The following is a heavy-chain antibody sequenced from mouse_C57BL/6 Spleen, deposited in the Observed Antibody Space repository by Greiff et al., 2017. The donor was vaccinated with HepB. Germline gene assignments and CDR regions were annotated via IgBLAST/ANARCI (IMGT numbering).Heavy chain of an antibody. D-gene: IGHD3-3*01. CDR2: ISDGGSYT. Sequence: EVQGVESGGGLVKPGGSLKLSCAASGFTFSSYAMSWVRQTPEKRLEWVATISDGGSYTYYPDNVKGRFTISRDNAKNNLYLQMSHLKSEDTAMYYCARDRDGTEYFDVWGTGTTVTVSS. V-gene: IGHV5-4*01. CDR3: ARDRDGTEYFDV. J-gene: IGHJ1*03. CDR1: GFTFSSYA.